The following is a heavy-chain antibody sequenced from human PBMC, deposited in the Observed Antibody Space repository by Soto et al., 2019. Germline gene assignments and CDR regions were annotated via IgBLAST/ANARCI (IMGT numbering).Heavy chain of an antibody. CDR2: IYHSGST. J-gene: IGHJ5*02. CDR3: ARAAATMVRGNWFDP. CDR1: GGSISSGGYS. Sequence: TLSLTCAVSGGSISSGGYSWSWIRQPPGKGLEWIGYIYHSGSTYYNPSLKSRVTISVDTSKNQFSLKLSSVTAADTAVYYCARAAATMVRGNWFDPWGQGTLVTVSS. V-gene: IGHV4-30-2*01. D-gene: IGHD3-10*01.